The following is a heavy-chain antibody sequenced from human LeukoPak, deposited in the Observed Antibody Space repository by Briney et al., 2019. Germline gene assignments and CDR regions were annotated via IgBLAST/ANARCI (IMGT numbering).Heavy chain of an antibody. D-gene: IGHD6-19*01. CDR3: ATFPGWSREY. V-gene: IGHV3-11*03. Sequence: PGGSLRLSCAASGFPFSDYYMSWIRQAPGKGLEWLSYISSSSTYTNYADSVKGRVTISRDNAKNSLFLQMKSLRAEDTAICYCATFPGWSREYWGQGTLVTVSS. CDR2: ISSSSTYT. CDR1: GFPFSDYY. J-gene: IGHJ4*02.